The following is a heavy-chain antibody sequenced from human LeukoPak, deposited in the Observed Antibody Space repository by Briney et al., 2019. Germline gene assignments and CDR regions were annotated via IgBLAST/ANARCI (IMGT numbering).Heavy chain of an antibody. V-gene: IGHV3-48*01. CDR2: ISSSGRTV. CDR1: RFTFSRYG. J-gene: IGHJ6*04. D-gene: IGHD3-10*01. Sequence: GGSLRLSCAASRFTFSRYGMHWVRQAPGKGLEWISYISSSGRTVDQADSVKGRFTISRDSAKNMLFLQMNRLRAEDTAVYYCAKSPYFYNSGRSVDVWGKGTTVTVSS. CDR3: AKSPYFYNSGRSVDV.